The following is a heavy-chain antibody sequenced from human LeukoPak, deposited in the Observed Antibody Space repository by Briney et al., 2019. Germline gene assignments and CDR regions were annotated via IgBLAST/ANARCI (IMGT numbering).Heavy chain of an antibody. CDR1: GYTFTGYY. J-gene: IGHJ6*03. CDR2: INPNSGGT. Sequence: ASVKVSCKASGYTFTGYYMHWVRQAPGQGLEWMGRINPNSGGTNYAQKFQGRVTMTRDTSISTAYMELSRLRSDDTAVYYCARGRGIAGEWLLYYYYMDVWGKGTTVTVSS. CDR3: ARGRGIAGEWLLYYYYMDV. D-gene: IGHD6-19*01. V-gene: IGHV1-2*06.